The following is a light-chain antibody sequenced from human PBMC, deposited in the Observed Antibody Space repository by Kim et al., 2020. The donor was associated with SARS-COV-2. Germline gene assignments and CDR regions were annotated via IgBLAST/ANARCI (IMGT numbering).Light chain of an antibody. Sequence: GQSVTISCTRPSRDGGRYNFVPRYQHHPGKAPKRLPYDVTKRPSGVPDRFSGSKSGNTASLTISGLQAEDEADYCSCSYADKLRYVFGSGTKVTVL. J-gene: IGLJ1*01. CDR2: DVT. CDR3: CSYADKLRYV. CDR1: SRDGGRYNF. V-gene: IGLV2-11*01.